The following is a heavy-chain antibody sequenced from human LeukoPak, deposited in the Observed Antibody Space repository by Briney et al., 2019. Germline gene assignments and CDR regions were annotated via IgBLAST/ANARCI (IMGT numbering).Heavy chain of an antibody. CDR3: AKYSSSWYFRAEYYFDY. CDR2: ISFDGNDE. Sequence: GGSLRLSCAASGFTFSSYPMHWVRQAPGKGLEWVAVISFDGNDEYYEDSVKGRFTISRDNSKNTLYLQMNSLRAEDTAVYYCAKYSSSWYFRAEYYFDYWGQGTLVTVSS. V-gene: IGHV3-30*07. D-gene: IGHD6-13*01. J-gene: IGHJ4*02. CDR1: GFTFSSYP.